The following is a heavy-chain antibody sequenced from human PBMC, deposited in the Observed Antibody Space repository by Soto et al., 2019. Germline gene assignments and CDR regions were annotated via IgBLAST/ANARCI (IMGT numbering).Heavy chain of an antibody. CDR3: ARGDYGDYADY. D-gene: IGHD4-17*01. CDR1: GYTFTCYY. J-gene: IGHJ4*02. CDR2: INAYSGNT. Sequence: GASVKVSCKASGYTFTCYYMHWVRQAPGQGLEWMGWINAYSGNTNYAQKLQGRVTMTTDTSTSTAYMELRSLRSDDTAVYYCARGDYGDYADYWGQGTLVTVSS. V-gene: IGHV1-18*04.